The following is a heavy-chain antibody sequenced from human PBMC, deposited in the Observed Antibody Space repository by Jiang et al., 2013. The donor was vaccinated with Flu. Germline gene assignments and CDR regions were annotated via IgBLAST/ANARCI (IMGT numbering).Heavy chain of an antibody. J-gene: IGHJ6*04. CDR2: IIPILGIA. CDR1: GGTFSSYA. D-gene: IGHD6-13*01. V-gene: IGHV1-69*04. Sequence: GSSVKVSCKASGGTFSSYAISWVRQAPGQGLEWMGRIIPILGIANYAQKFQGRVTITADKSTSTAYMELSSLRSEDTAVYYCARDQSIWAAAGTISPYYYYGMDVWGKGTTVTVSS. CDR3: ARDQSIWAAAGTISPYYYYGMDV.